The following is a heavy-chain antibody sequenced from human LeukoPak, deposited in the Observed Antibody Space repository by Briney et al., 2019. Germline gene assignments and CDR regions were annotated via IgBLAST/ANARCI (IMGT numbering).Heavy chain of an antibody. Sequence: ASVKVSCKASGYTFTNYAIHWVRQAPGQRLEWMGWINAGNGNTKYSQKFQGRVTITRDTSASTAYMELSSLRSEDTAVYYCARAPGEMATIFDYWGQGTLVTVSS. D-gene: IGHD5-24*01. CDR3: ARAPGEMATIFDY. V-gene: IGHV1-3*01. J-gene: IGHJ4*02. CDR1: GYTFTNYA. CDR2: INAGNGNT.